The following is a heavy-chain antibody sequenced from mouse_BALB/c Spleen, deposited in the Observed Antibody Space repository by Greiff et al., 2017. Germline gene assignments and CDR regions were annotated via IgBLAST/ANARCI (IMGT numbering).Heavy chain of an antibody. CDR2: ISYDGSN. Sequence: DVQLQESGPGLVKPSQSLSLTCSVTGYSITSGYYWNWIRQFPGNKLEWMGYISYDGSNNYNPSLKNRISITRDTSKNQFFLKLNSVTTEDTATYYCASFTTSAYWGQGTLVTVSA. CDR3: ASFTTSAY. J-gene: IGHJ3*01. D-gene: IGHD1-1*01. CDR1: GYSITSGYY. V-gene: IGHV3-6*02.